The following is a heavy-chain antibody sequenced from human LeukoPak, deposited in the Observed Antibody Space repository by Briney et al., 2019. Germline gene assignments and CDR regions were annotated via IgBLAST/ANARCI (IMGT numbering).Heavy chain of an antibody. V-gene: IGHV3-73*01. CDR2: IRSKANSYAT. J-gene: IGHJ3*02. CDR3: TRDGAYYDFWSGSIDAFDI. CDR1: GFTFSGSA. Sequence: GGSLRLSCAASGFTFSGSAMHWVRQASGKGLEWVGRIRSKANSYATAYAASVKGRFTISRDDSKNTDYLQMNSLKTEDTAVYYCTRDGAYYDFWSGSIDAFDIWGQGTMVTVSS. D-gene: IGHD3-3*01.